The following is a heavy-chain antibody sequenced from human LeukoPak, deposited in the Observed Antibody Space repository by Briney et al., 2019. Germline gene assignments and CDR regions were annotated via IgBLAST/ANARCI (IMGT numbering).Heavy chain of an antibody. J-gene: IGHJ5*02. CDR2: INHSGGT. CDR3: ARVGWRYFDWLAP. Sequence: SETLSLTCAVSGQSISRDYSWGWIRQPPGKGLEWIGSINHSGGTYYNQSLKSRVTISRDTSKNQFSPNLNDVTAADTAVYYCARVGWRYFDWLAPWGQGTLVTVSS. V-gene: IGHV4-38-2*01. D-gene: IGHD3-9*01. CDR1: GQSISRDYS.